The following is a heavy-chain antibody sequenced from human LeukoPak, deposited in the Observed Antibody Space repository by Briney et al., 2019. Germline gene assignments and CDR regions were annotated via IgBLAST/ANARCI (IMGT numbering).Heavy chain of an antibody. CDR1: GYTFTRYD. V-gene: IGHV1-8*01. Sequence: ASVKVSCKASGYTFTRYDINWVRQVTGQGLEWMGWVNPNSCNTGYAQKFQGRVTMTRNTSISTAYMELSSLRSEDTAVYYCAREGYYYGSGSSDWFDPWGQGTLVTVSS. CDR3: AREGYYYGSGSSDWFDP. CDR2: VNPNSCNT. D-gene: IGHD3-10*01. J-gene: IGHJ5*02.